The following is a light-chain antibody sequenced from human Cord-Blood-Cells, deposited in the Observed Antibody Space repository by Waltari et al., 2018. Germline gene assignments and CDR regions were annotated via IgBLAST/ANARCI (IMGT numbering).Light chain of an antibody. CDR1: SSDVGGYNY. CDR2: DVS. J-gene: IGLJ2*01. CDR3: CSYAGSSDVV. V-gene: IGLV2-11*01. Sequence: QSALTQPRSVSGSPGQSVTISCPGTSSDVGGYNYVSWYQQHPGKAPKLMIYDVSKRPSGVPYRFSGSKSGNTASLTISGLQAEDEADYYCCSYAGSSDVVFGGGTKLTVL.